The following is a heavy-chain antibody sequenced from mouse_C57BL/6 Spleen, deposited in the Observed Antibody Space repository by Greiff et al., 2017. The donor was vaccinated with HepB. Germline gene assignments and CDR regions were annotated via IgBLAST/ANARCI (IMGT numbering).Heavy chain of an antibody. V-gene: IGHV5-17*01. Sequence: EVKLVESGGGLVKPGGSLKLSCAASGFTFSDYGMHWVRQAPEKGLEWVAYISSGSSTIYSADTVKGRFTISRDNAKNTLFLQMTSLRSEDTAMYYCARADDYDDGVAYWGQGTLVTVSA. CDR2: ISSGSSTI. CDR1: GFTFSDYG. D-gene: IGHD2-4*01. CDR3: ARADDYDDGVAY. J-gene: IGHJ3*01.